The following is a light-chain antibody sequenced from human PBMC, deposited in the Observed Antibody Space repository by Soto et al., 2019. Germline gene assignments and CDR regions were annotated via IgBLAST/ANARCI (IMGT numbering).Light chain of an antibody. Sequence: LTQSPASLSLSPGERATLSCGASQGVRSYLAWYQKKTGKAPRLLIYDASNRATGIPARLRGSGYGTDFTITISGIENEDFEVYWCQQRSNWTTTFGQGTKVDIK. J-gene: IGKJ1*01. CDR2: DAS. V-gene: IGKV3D-11*01. CDR3: QQRSNWTTT. CDR1: QGVRSY.